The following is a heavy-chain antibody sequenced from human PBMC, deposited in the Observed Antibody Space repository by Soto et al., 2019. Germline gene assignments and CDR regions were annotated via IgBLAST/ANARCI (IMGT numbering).Heavy chain of an antibody. D-gene: IGHD3-22*01. Sequence: QVQLQQWGAGLLKPSETLSLTCAVYGGSFSDYYWTWIRQSPGKGLEWIGEINLNGYTKYSPSLQGRVTLSVDTTRKQVSLRLTSVTAADAAVYYCARGAWDNSAYYFFDHWGQGTLVTVSS. V-gene: IGHV4-34*01. CDR1: GGSFSDYY. CDR2: INLNGYT. J-gene: IGHJ4*02. CDR3: ARGAWDNSAYYFFDH.